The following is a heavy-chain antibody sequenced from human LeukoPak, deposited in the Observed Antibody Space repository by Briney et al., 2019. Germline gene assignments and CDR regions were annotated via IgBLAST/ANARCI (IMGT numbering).Heavy chain of an antibody. CDR2: ISSSSSYI. CDR3: ARDLVPAAISDPSGDY. J-gene: IGHJ4*02. V-gene: IGHV3-21*01. Sequence: PGGSLRLSCAASGFTFSSYSMNWVRQAPGKGLEWVSSISSSSSYIYYADSVKGRFTISRDNAKNSLYLQMNSLRAEDTAVYYCARDLVPAAISDPSGDYWGQGTLVTVSS. D-gene: IGHD2-2*01. CDR1: GFTFSSYS.